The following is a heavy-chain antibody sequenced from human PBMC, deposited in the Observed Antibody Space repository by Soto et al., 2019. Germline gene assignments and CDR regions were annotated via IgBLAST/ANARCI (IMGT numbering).Heavy chain of an antibody. V-gene: IGHV3-66*01. D-gene: IGHD1-20*01. J-gene: IGHJ3*02. CDR2: IYSGGST. CDR1: GFTVSSNY. CDR3: AREVSAIRDAFDI. Sequence: EVQLVESGGGLVQPGGSLRLSCAASGFTVSSNYMSWVRQAPGKGLEWVSGIYSGGSTYYADSVKGRFTISRDNSKNTLYLQMNSLRAEDMAVYYCAREVSAIRDAFDIWGQGTMVTVSS.